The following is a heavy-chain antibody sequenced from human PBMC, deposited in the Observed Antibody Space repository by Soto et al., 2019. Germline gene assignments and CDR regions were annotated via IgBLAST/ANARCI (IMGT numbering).Heavy chain of an antibody. D-gene: IGHD3-10*01. CDR2: IYYSGST. CDR3: ARDGRGAMVFDY. Sequence: QVQLQESGPGLVKPSETLSLTCTVSGGSISSYYWSWIRQPPGKGLEWIGYIYYSGSTNYNPSLKSRVTISVDTSKNQFSLKLSSVTAADTAVYYCARDGRGAMVFDYWGQGTLVTVSS. V-gene: IGHV4-59*01. J-gene: IGHJ4*02. CDR1: GGSISSYY.